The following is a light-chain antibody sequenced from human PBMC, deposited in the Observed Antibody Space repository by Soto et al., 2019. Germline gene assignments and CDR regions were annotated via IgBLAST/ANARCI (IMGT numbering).Light chain of an antibody. J-gene: IGKJ1*01. CDR1: QTITNY. V-gene: IGKV1-39*01. CDR2: AAS. CDR3: QQSYSIPWT. Sequence: DIQMTQSPSSLSASVGGRVTITCRASQTITNYLNWYQQKPGKAPKLLIYAASSLQSGVPSRFSGSGSGTDFTLTISSLQPEDFASYYCQQSYSIPWTFGQGTKVKFK.